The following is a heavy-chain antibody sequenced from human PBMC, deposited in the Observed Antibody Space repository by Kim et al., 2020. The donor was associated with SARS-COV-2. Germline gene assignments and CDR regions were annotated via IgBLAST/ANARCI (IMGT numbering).Heavy chain of an antibody. D-gene: IGHD2-15*01. CDR3: ARDRGGDIVVVVAAIFDY. Sequence: ASVKVSCKASGYTFTSYYMHWVRQAPGQGLEWMGIINPSGGSTSYAQKFQGRVTMTRDTSTSTVYMELSSLRSEDTAVYYCARDRGGDIVVVVAAIFDYWGQGTLVTVSS. J-gene: IGHJ4*02. CDR1: GYTFTSYY. CDR2: INPSGGST. V-gene: IGHV1-46*01.